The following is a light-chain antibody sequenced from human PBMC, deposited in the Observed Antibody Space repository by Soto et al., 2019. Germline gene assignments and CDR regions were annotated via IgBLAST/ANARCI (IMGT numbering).Light chain of an antibody. CDR2: GDN. CDR1: ASSIGTNT. J-gene: IGLJ2*01. CDR3: AAWDGSLNNVL. V-gene: IGLV1-44*01. Sequence: QSVLTQPPSASGTPGQRVTISCSGSASSIGTNTVNWYRQLPGTAPKLLLYGDNQRPSGVPDRFSGSKAGTSASLAISGLQSEDEAEYYCAAWDGSLNNVLFGGGTQLTVL.